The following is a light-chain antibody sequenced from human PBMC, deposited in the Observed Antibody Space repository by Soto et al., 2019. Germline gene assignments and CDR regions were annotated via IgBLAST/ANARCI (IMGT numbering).Light chain of an antibody. CDR3: QQYYSTPRT. V-gene: IGKV4-1*01. CDR1: QSVLYSSNNKNY. CDR2: WAS. Sequence: DIVMTQSPDSLAVSLGERATINCKSSQSVLYSSNNKNYLAWYQQKPGQPPKLLIYWASTRESGVPDRFSGSGSGTDFTLTSSSLQAEDVAVYYCQQYYSTPRTFGPGTKVKIK. J-gene: IGKJ1*01.